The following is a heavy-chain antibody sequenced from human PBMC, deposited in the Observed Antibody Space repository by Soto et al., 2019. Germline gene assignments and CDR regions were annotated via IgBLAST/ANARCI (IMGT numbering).Heavy chain of an antibody. CDR1: GGSSSSSNYY. CDR3: AMTGLNHYHHYRLDV. J-gene: IGHJ6*02. V-gene: IGHV4-39*01. D-gene: IGHD3-9*01. CDR2: ISYNEST. Sequence: SETLSLTCTVSGGSSSSSNYYWGWIRQPPGKGLEWIGSISYNESTYYNPSLKSRVTISVATSKNQFSLKLSSVTAADTAVYYCAMTGLNHYHHYRLDVCGQGTTVPVSS.